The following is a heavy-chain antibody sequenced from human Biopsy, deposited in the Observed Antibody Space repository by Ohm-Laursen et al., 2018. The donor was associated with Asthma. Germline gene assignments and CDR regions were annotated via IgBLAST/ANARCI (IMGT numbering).Heavy chain of an antibody. V-gene: IGHV1-69*13. D-gene: IGHD6-19*01. Sequence: ASVKVSCKAPGGTFSNFAISWVRQAPGQGLEWVGGIMAVFGTKNYGQKFQGRVTITADESTSTAYMEVTSLRSEDTAIYYCARCQVGYSSGWSLLLKKIYYSGMDVWGQGTAVTVSS. CDR3: ARCQVGYSSGWSLLLKKIYYSGMDV. CDR1: GGTFSNFA. CDR2: IMAVFGTK. J-gene: IGHJ6*02.